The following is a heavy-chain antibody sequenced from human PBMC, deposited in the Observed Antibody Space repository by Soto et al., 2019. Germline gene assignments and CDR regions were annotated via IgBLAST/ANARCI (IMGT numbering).Heavy chain of an antibody. CDR2: ISNSGDTI. D-gene: IGHD2-21*01. J-gene: IGHJ5*02. V-gene: IGHV3-11*01. Sequence: GGSLRLSCAASGFTFSDYYMSWIRQAPGKGLEWVSYISNSGDTIYYADSVEGRFTVSRDNAKNSLYLQMNSLRAEDTAVYYCARDQVNHNPWGQGTLVTVSS. CDR3: ARDQVNHNP. CDR1: GFTFSDYY.